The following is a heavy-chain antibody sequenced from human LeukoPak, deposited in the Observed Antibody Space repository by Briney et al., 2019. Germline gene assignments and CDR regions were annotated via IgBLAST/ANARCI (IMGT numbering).Heavy chain of an antibody. Sequence: SETLSLTCSVSGGSISSISYYLGWIRQPPGKGLEWIGNIFSKATTYYNPSLKSRATISVATSNNQFSLKRSSVTAADTAVYYCARVLGGYSSGDYYYYMDVWGKGTTVTVPS. J-gene: IGHJ6*03. V-gene: IGHV4-39*01. CDR3: ARVLGGYSSGDYYYYMDV. D-gene: IGHD5-18*01. CDR2: IFSKATT. CDR1: GGSISSISYY.